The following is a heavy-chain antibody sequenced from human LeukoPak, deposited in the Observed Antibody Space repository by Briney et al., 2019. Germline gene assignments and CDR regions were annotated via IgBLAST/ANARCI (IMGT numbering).Heavy chain of an antibody. V-gene: IGHV3-23*01. CDR3: AEVMEVAVLFDY. D-gene: IGHD2-15*01. CDR1: GFSFSYYS. CDR2: ISGSGGST. J-gene: IGHJ4*02. Sequence: GGSLRLSCAASGFSFSYYSMNWVRQAPGKGLEWVSAISGSGGSTYYADSVKGRFTISRDNSKNTLYLQMNSLRAEDTAVYYCAEVMEVAVLFDYWGQGTLVTVSS.